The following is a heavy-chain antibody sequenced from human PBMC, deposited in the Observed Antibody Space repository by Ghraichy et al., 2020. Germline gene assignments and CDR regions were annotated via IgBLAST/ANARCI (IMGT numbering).Heavy chain of an antibody. J-gene: IGHJ4*02. D-gene: IGHD3-3*01. CDR2: ISSSSSTV. CDR1: GFTFSNYN. CDR3: ARDPPPTIFRVVNDY. Sequence: GGSLRLSCAASGFTFSNYNMNWVRQAPGKGLEWVSHISSSSSTVYYADSVKGRFTISRDNARNSLYLQMNSLRAEDTAVYYCARDPPPTIFRVVNDYWGQGTLVTVSS. V-gene: IGHV3-48*01.